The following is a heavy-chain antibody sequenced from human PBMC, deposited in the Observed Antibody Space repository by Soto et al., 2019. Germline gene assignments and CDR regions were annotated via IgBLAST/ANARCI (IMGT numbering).Heavy chain of an antibody. CDR1: GFTFNNYA. Sequence: EVQLLESGGGLVQPGGSLRLSCAASGFTFNNYAMTWVRQAPGKGLEWVSAISGGGDTTSYADSVKGRFTVSRDGSKNTRYLQISSPRAEDTALYYCAKGRGGSGSLTPRVDFWGQGTLVTVSS. CDR2: ISGGGDTT. J-gene: IGHJ4*02. D-gene: IGHD3-10*01. V-gene: IGHV3-23*01. CDR3: AKGRGGSGSLTPRVDF.